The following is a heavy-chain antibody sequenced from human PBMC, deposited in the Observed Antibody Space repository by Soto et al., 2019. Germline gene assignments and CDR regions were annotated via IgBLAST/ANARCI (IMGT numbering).Heavy chain of an antibody. CDR2: IGAYNGNA. V-gene: IGHV1-18*01. J-gene: IGHJ4*02. Sequence: ASVKVSCKASGYTFTTYGISWVRQAPGQGLEWMGWIGAYNGNANYAQNFQGRVTMTTDTSTTTAFMELRSLRSDDTAMYYCATDFIAVSGPDYWGQGTQVTVSS. CDR1: GYTFTTYG. CDR3: ATDFIAVSGPDY. D-gene: IGHD6-19*01.